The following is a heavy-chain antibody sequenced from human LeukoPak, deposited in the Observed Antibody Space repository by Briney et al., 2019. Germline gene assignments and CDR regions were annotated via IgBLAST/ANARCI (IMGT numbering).Heavy chain of an antibody. CDR1: GVSISTYY. V-gene: IGHV4-59*01. J-gene: IGHJ2*01. CDR2: IHVTGGT. CDR3: ARGFILRYWYFDL. D-gene: IGHD3-16*02. Sequence: SETLSLTCSVSGVSISTYYWSWIRKSPGKGLEWIGYIHVTGGTNYNPSLKSRVTTAVDTSKNQFSLKLSSVTAADTAVYYCARGFILRYWYFDLWGRGTLVTVSS.